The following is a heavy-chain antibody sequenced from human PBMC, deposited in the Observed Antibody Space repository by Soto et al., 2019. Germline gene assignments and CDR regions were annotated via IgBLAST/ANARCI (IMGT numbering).Heavy chain of an antibody. V-gene: IGHV4-39*01. CDR3: ARGGELSLYPNFDY. J-gene: IGHJ4*02. CDR1: GGSISSTSYY. D-gene: IGHD3-16*02. Sequence: QLQLQESGPGLVKPSETLSLTCTVSGGSISSTSYYWGWIRQPPGKGLEWIGSIYYSGTTYYNPSLKSRVTISVDTSKNQFSLKLSSVTAADTAVYYCARGGELSLYPNFDYWGQGTLVTVSS. CDR2: IYYSGTT.